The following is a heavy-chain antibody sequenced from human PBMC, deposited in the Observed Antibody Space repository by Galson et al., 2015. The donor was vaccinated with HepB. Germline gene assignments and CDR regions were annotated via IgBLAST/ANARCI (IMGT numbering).Heavy chain of an antibody. CDR3: ARDTNAFVGGSYFGY. CDR2: ISYDGSNK. V-gene: IGHV3-30-3*01. CDR1: VFTFSSYA. D-gene: IGHD1-26*01. J-gene: IGHJ4*02. Sequence: SLRLSCAASVFTFSSYAMHWVRQAPGKGLEWEAVISYDGSNKYYADSVKGRFTISRDNSKNTLYLQMNSLRAEDTAVYYCARDTNAFVGGSYFGYWGQGTLVTVSS.